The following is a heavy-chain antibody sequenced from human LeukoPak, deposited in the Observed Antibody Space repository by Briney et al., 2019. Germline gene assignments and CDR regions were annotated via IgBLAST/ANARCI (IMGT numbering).Heavy chain of an antibody. CDR3: ARGSLKQLAKIYYFDY. D-gene: IGHD6-6*01. V-gene: IGHV3-21*01. J-gene: IGHJ4*02. CDR2: ISSSSSYI. CDR1: GFTFSSYS. Sequence: GGSLRLSCAASGFTFSSYSMNWVRQAPGKGLEWVSSISSSSSYIYYADSVKGRFPISRDNAKNSLYLQVNSLRAEDTAVYYCARGSLKQLAKIYYFDYWGQGTLVTVSS.